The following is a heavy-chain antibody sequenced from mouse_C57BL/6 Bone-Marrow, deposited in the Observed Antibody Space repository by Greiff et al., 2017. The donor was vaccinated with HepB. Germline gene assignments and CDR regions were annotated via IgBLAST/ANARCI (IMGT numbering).Heavy chain of an antibody. D-gene: IGHD1-1*01. J-gene: IGHJ2*01. CDR1: GFTFSSYG. CDR3: ARPLYYYGSSLYYFDY. Sequence: EVQLVESGGDLVKPGGSLKLSCAASGFTFSSYGMSWVRQTPDKRLEWVATISSGGSYTYYPDSVKGRFTISRDNAKNTLYLQMSSLKSEDTAMYYCARPLYYYGSSLYYFDYWGQGTTLTVSS. V-gene: IGHV5-6*01. CDR2: ISSGGSYT.